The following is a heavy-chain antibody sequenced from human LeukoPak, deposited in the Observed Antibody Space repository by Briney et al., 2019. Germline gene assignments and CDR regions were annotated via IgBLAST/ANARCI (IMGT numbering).Heavy chain of an antibody. CDR1: GFTFSSYS. D-gene: IGHD3-10*01. CDR3: ARDFKPRCITLSLRSHYGMDV. J-gene: IGHJ6*04. V-gene: IGHV3-21*01. CDR2: TSSSSSYI. Sequence: GGSLRLSCAASGFTFSSYSMNWVRQAPGKGLEWVSSTSSSSSYIYYADSVKGRFTISRDNAKNSLYLQMNSLRAEDTAVYYCARDFKPRCITLSLRSHYGMDVWGKGTTVTVSS.